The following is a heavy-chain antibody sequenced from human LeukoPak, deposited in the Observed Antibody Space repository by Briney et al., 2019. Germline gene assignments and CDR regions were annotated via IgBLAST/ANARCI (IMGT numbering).Heavy chain of an antibody. J-gene: IGHJ5*02. CDR3: ARVDTVVVPTGITWFDP. CDR2: INPNSGGT. D-gene: IGHD2-2*02. Sequence: ASVKVSCKASGYTFTGYYIHWVRQAPGQGLEWMGRINPNSGGTNYAQKFQGRVTMSRDTSISTAYMELTRLRSDDTAVYYCARVDTVVVPTGITWFDPWGQGTLVTVSS. V-gene: IGHV1-2*02. CDR1: GYTFTGYY.